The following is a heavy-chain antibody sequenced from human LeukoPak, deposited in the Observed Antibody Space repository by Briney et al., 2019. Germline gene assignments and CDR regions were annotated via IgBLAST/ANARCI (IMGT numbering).Heavy chain of an antibody. CDR1: GFTFSSYA. D-gene: IGHD3-10*01. CDR2: ISGSGGST. V-gene: IGHV3-23*01. CDR3: ASTMVRGVIPNY. J-gene: IGHJ4*02. Sequence: GGSLRLSCAASGFTFSSYAMSWVRQAPGKGLEWVSAISGSGGSTYYADSVKGRFTISRDNSKNTLYLQMNSLRAEETAVYYCASTMVRGVIPNYWGQGTLVTVSS.